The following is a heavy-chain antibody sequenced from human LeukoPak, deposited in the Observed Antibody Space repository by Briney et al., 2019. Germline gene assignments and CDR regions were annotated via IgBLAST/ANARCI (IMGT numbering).Heavy chain of an antibody. Sequence: GESLKISCKGSGYSFTSYWIGWVRQMPGKGLEWMGIIYPGDSDTRYSPYFQGQVTISADKSISTAYLQWSSLKASDTAMYYCARLAFCTNAVCFSNYYYSMDVWGRGTTVTVSS. CDR2: IYPGDSDT. CDR3: ARLAFCTNAVCFSNYYYSMDV. CDR1: GYSFTSYW. J-gene: IGHJ6*03. D-gene: IGHD2-8*01. V-gene: IGHV5-51*01.